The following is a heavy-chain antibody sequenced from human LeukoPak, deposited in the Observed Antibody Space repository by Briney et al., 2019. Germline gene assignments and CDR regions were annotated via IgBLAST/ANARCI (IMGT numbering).Heavy chain of an antibody. D-gene: IGHD3-10*01. Sequence: SETLSLTCTGSGASTSGYHWSWIRQPPGKGLEWMGYIYYSGTANYNPSLESRVTISIDTSKNQISLNLSPVTAADTAIYYCARDRPAEKISVWFGGPSGGLDPFDIWGQGKMVIVSS. CDR2: IYYSGTA. CDR3: ARDRPAEKISVWFGGPSGGLDPFDI. V-gene: IGHV4-59*01. CDR1: GASTSGYH. J-gene: IGHJ3*02.